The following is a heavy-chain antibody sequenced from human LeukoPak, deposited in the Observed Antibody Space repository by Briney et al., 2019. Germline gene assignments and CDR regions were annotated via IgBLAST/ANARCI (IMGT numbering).Heavy chain of an antibody. CDR3: AKGGYNYTYLFDY. CDR2: ISGSGSST. CDR1: GFTFSIYD. D-gene: IGHD5-18*01. J-gene: IGHJ4*02. Sequence: GGSLRLSCAASGFTFSIYDMSWVRQAPGKGREWVSAISGSGSSTYYADSVKGHFTISRDNSKTPLFLQMNRLRVEDTAIYYCAKGGYNYTYLFDYWGQGALVTVSS. V-gene: IGHV3-23*01.